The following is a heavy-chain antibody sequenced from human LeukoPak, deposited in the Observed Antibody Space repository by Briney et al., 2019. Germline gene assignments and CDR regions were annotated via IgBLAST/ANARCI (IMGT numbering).Heavy chain of an antibody. CDR3: ARAYYGSGAVNAFDI. Sequence: PSETLSLTCTVSGGSISNYYWSWIRQPAGKGLEWIGRIYTSGSTNYNPSLQSRVTMSVDPSKNQFSLKLSSVTAADTAVYYCARAYYGSGAVNAFDIWGQGTMVTVSS. J-gene: IGHJ3*02. CDR1: GGSISNYY. CDR2: IYTSGST. V-gene: IGHV4-4*07. D-gene: IGHD3-10*01.